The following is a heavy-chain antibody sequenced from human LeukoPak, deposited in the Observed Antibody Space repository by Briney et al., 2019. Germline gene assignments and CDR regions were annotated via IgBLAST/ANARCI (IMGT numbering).Heavy chain of an antibody. Sequence: GASVKISCKTSGYTFTSYYMHWVRQAPGQGLEWMGIINPSGGSTSYAQKFQGRVTMTRDTSTSTVYMELSSLRSEDTAVYYCARADYYDSSGYSYWYFDLWGRGTLVTVSS. CDR3: ARADYYDSSGYSYWYFDL. J-gene: IGHJ2*01. D-gene: IGHD3-22*01. CDR1: GYTFTSYY. V-gene: IGHV1-46*01. CDR2: INPSGGST.